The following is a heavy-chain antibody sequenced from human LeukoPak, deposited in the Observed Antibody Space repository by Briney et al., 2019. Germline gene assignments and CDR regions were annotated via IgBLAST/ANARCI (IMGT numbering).Heavy chain of an antibody. J-gene: IGHJ4*02. CDR1: GGTFSSYA. Sequence: SVKVSCKPSGGTFSSYAISWVRHAPRQGHEWMGRIILILGIPNYAQKFQGRVTITADKSTSTAYMGLSSLSSEDTAVYYCAREGIGDGVFYFDYWGQGTLVTVSS. CDR2: IILILGIP. V-gene: IGHV1-69*04. D-gene: IGHD4-17*01. CDR3: AREGIGDGVFYFDY.